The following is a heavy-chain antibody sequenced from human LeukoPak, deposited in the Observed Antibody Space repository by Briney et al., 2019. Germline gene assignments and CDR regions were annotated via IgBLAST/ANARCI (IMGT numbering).Heavy chain of an antibody. Sequence: GGSLRLSCAASGFTFSSYSMNWVRQAPGKGLEWVSSISSSSSYIYYADSVKGRFTISRDNAKNSLYLQMNSLRAEDTAVYYCATLIPTTADDYWGRGTLVTVSS. J-gene: IGHJ4*02. CDR2: ISSSSSYI. CDR1: GFTFSSYS. D-gene: IGHD4-17*01. CDR3: ATLIPTTADDY. V-gene: IGHV3-21*01.